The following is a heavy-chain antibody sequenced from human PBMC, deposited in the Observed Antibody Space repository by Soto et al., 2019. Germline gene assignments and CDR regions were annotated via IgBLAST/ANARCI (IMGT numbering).Heavy chain of an antibody. CDR3: ARDRTKYYYYYDMDV. D-gene: IGHD1-1*01. V-gene: IGHV1-46*01. Sequence: ASVKVSCKASEYTFTSHYIHWVRQAPGQGPEWMAMINPSGGTTSYAQKFQGRVTMTRDTSTSTVYMELSSLRSEDTAVYYCARDRTKYYYYYDMDVWGQGTTVTVSS. J-gene: IGHJ6*02. CDR1: EYTFTSHY. CDR2: INPSGGTT.